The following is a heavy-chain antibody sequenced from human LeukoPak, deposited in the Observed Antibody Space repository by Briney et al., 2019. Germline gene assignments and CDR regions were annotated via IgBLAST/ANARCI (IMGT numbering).Heavy chain of an antibody. CDR3: ARAGSGSYIGLIDQYYFDY. V-gene: IGHV4-59*01. D-gene: IGHD1-26*01. Sequence: PSETLSLTCTVSGGSISSYYWSWIRQPPGKGLEWIGYIYYSGSTNYNPSLKSRVTISVDTSKNQFSLKLSSVTDADTAVYYCARAGSGSYIGLIDQYYFDYWGQGTLVTVSS. CDR2: IYYSGST. CDR1: GGSISSYY. J-gene: IGHJ4*02.